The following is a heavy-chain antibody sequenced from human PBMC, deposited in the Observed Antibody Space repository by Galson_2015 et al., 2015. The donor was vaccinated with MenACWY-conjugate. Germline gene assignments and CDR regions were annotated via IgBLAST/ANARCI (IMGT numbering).Heavy chain of an antibody. CDR1: GGSISSSSYF. Sequence: ETLSLTCPVSGGSISSSSYFWGWIRQPPGKGLEWIGTISYSGSTHYNPSLNNRVTVSADTSKNQFSLNVNSVTAADTALYYCARRSARLTLGAFDIWGQGTMVTVSS. J-gene: IGHJ3*02. D-gene: IGHD4-23*01. V-gene: IGHV4-39*01. CDR2: ISYSGST. CDR3: ARRSARLTLGAFDI.